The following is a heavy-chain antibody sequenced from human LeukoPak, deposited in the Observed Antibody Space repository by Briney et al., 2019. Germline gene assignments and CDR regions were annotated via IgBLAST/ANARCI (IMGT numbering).Heavy chain of an antibody. V-gene: IGHV3-23*01. J-gene: IGHJ4*02. CDR3: AKRGQYYYDSSGYYYQD. D-gene: IGHD3-22*01. CDR1: GFAFNKYW. CDR2: ISAGGST. Sequence: PGGSLRLSCAASGFAFNKYWMHWVRQAPGKGLEWVSAISAGGSTYYADSVKGRFTISGDNSKNTLYLQMNSLRAEDTGVYYCAKRGQYYYDSSGYYYQDWGQGTLVIVSS.